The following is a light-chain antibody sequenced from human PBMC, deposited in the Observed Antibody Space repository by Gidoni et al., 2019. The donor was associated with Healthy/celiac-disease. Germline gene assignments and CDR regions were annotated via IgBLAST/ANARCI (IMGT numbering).Light chain of an antibody. CDR2: LEGSGSY. CDR3: ETWDGNTRV. CDR1: SGHSSYI. V-gene: IGLV4-60*03. Sequence: QPVLTQSSSASASLESSVKLTCTLSSGHSSYIIAWHQQQPGKAPRYLMKLEGSGSYNKGSGVPDRFSGSSSGADRYLTISNLQSEDEADYYCETWDGNTRVFGGGTKLTVL. J-gene: IGLJ3*02.